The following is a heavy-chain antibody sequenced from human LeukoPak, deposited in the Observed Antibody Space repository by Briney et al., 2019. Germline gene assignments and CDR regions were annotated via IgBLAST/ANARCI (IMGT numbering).Heavy chain of an antibody. CDR3: ARESKLRLALIDY. CDR1: GFTFSDYY. D-gene: IGHD3-16*01. V-gene: IGHV3-11*01. J-gene: IGHJ4*02. Sequence: PGGSLRLSCAASGFTFSDYYMSWIRQAPGKGLEWVSYISSSSSTIYYADSVKGRFTISRDNAKNSLYLQMNSLRAEDTAVYYCARESKLRLALIDYWGQGTLVTVSS. CDR2: ISSSSSTI.